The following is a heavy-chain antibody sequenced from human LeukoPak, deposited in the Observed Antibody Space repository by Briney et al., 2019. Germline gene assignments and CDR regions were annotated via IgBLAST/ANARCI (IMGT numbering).Heavy chain of an antibody. V-gene: IGHV1-18*01. CDR1: GGTFSSYA. CDR3: ASQSPACDY. J-gene: IGHJ4*02. CDR2: ISTYSGAT. Sequence: ASVKVSCKASGGTFSSYAISWVRQAPGQGLEWMGWISTYSGATHFAQKFRDRVTMTTDTSTTTAYMELRRLRSDDTAIYYCASQSPACDYWGQGTLVAVSS.